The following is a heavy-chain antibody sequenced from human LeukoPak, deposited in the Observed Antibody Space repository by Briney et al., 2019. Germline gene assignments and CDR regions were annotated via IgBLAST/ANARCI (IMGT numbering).Heavy chain of an antibody. CDR3: ARDRNDFWSGYYTSWFDP. J-gene: IGHJ5*02. CDR1: GGSFSGYY. V-gene: IGHV4-34*01. D-gene: IGHD3-3*01. Sequence: PSETLSLTCAVYGGSFSGYYWSWIRQPPGKGLEWIGEINHSGSTNYNPSLKSRVTISVDTSKNQFSLKLSSVTAVDTAVYYCARDRNDFWSGYYTSWFDPWGQGTLVTVSS. CDR2: INHSGST.